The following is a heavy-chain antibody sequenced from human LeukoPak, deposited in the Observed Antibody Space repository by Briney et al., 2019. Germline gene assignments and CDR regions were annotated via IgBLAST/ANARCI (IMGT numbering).Heavy chain of an antibody. CDR2: IKQDGSEK. CDR3: ARGGRDGHNQGY. Sequence: PGGSLRLSCAASGFTFSSYWMSWVRQAPGKGLEWVANIKQDGSEKYYVDSVKGRFTVSRDNAKNSLYLQVNSLRAEDTAVYYCARGGRDGHNQGYWGQGTLVTVSS. D-gene: IGHD5-24*01. CDR1: GFTFSSYW. J-gene: IGHJ4*02. V-gene: IGHV3-7*01.